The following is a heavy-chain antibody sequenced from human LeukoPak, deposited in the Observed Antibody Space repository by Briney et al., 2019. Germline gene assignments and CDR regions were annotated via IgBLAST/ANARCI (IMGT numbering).Heavy chain of an antibody. CDR2: IHANRGDA. J-gene: IGHJ5*02. CDR1: GYTFSDHY. V-gene: IGHV1-2*02. D-gene: IGHD1-26*01. Sequence: ASVKVSCKAFGYTFSDHYIQWVRQAPGQGLEWMGWIHANRGDANYGQKFQGRVTMTRDTSISTAYLELSSLTSDDTAVYYCARETSESYETWGQGTLVTVSS. CDR3: ARETSESYET.